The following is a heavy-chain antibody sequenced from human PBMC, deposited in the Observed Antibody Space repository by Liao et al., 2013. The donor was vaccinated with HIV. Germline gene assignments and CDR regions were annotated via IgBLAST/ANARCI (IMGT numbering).Heavy chain of an antibody. Sequence: QVQLQQWGAGLLKPSETLSLTCAVYGGSFSHYYWSWIRQSPGNGGVEWIGEINHSGSATYSPSLRSRVTISVDTSRNQFSLNLTSVTAADTAIYYCARVTVGRWLTLRREKLGAYWGQGSLVTVSS. CDR1: GGSFSHYY. V-gene: IGHV4-34*01. D-gene: IGHD5-24*01. CDR2: INHSGSA. J-gene: IGHJ4*02. CDR3: ARVTVGRWLTLRREKLGAY.